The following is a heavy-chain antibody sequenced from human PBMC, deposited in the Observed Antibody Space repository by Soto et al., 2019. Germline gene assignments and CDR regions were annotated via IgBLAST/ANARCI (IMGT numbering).Heavy chain of an antibody. CDR2: INPNGGST. V-gene: IGHV1-46*03. Sequence: ASLKVSCKAPAETFTRDYIHRVRQAPRHGLEWMGIINPNGGSTRFAQTFQGRITMTTHTSTRTVYLELRSLISEDTAVYYCSGSSGGVIGIIIECSYWMALWGQGSLVTVSS. CDR3: SGSSGGVIGIIIECSYWMAL. CDR1: AETFTRDY. J-gene: IGHJ4*03. D-gene: IGHD3-16*02.